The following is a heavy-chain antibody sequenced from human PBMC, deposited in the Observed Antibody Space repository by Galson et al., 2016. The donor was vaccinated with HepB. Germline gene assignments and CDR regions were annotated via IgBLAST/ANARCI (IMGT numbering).Heavy chain of an antibody. V-gene: IGHV3-11*01. CDR3: ARSYYDFWSGYKGYYFDY. CDR2: ISRFDISSDTAV. Sequence: SLRLSCAASGFTFSDYYMSWIRQAPGKGLEWVSYISRFDISSDTAVYHADSVKGRFTISRDNANNLLYLQMNSLRAEDTAVYYCARSYYDFWSGYKGYYFDYWGQGAPVTVS. D-gene: IGHD3-3*01. J-gene: IGHJ4*02. CDR1: GFTFSDYY.